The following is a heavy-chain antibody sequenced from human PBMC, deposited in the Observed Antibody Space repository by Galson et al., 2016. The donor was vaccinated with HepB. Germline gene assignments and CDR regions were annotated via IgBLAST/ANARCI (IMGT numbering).Heavy chain of an antibody. CDR2: IDHSETT. V-gene: IGHV4-4*02. J-gene: IGHJ4*02. D-gene: IGHD3-10*01. Sequence: SETLSLTCTVSGASIVSAHWCSWVRQPPGKGPEWIGEIDHSETTHYNPSLESRVSISVDNSKNQFSLKLSSVTAADTAVYYCASEDYSFRYWGQGTLVTVSS. CDR1: GASIVSAHW. CDR3: ASEDYSFRY.